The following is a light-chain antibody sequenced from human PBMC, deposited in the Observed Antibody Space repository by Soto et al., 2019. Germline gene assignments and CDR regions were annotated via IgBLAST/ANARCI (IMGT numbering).Light chain of an antibody. J-gene: IGLJ1*01. CDR3: NSNRNTAARYV. CDR1: SRDVGGYNY. V-gene: IGLV2-14*03. CDR2: DVG. Sequence: QSVLTQPASVSGSPGQSITISCTGTSRDVGGYNYVSWYQHRPGEVPKLIIYDVGNRPSGVSDRFSGSKSGDTASLTISGLRAEDEADYYCNSNRNTAARYVFGTGTKVTVL.